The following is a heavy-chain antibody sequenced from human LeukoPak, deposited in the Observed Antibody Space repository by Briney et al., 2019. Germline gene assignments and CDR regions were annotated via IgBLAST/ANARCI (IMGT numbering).Heavy chain of an antibody. J-gene: IGHJ4*02. CDR1: GFTLSAKY. Sequence: GGSLRLSCAASGFTLSAKYMSWVRQAPGKGLDWISSIYSDGGTNYADSVKGRFTISRDNTKNTLYLQMNSLRTEDTAVYYCARGLRYSSSWYIDYWGQGTLVTVSS. D-gene: IGHD6-13*01. CDR2: IYSDGGT. V-gene: IGHV3-53*05. CDR3: ARGLRYSSSWYIDY.